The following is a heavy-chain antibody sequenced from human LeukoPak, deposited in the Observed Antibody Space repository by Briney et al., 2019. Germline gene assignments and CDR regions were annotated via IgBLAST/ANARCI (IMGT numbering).Heavy chain of an antibody. D-gene: IGHD2-2*01. CDR1: GGTFSSNA. CDR2: IMPIFGTA. Sequence: SVKVSCKASGGTFSSNAISWVRRAPGQGLEWMGGIMPIFGTANYAQKFQGRVTMTEDTSTDTAYMELSSLRSEDTAVYYCATGHCSSTSCYSDNWFDPWGQGTLVTVSS. J-gene: IGHJ5*02. CDR3: ATGHCSSTSCYSDNWFDP. V-gene: IGHV1-69*06.